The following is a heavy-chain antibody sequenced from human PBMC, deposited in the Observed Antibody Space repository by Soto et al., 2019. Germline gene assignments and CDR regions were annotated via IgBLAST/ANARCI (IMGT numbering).Heavy chain of an antibody. V-gene: IGHV1-24*01. CDR2: FDPEDGET. J-gene: IGHJ4*02. CDR3: ATDTITGTYYFDY. CDR1: GYTLTELS. D-gene: IGHD1-20*01. Sequence: VASVKVSCKVSGYTLTELSMHWVRQAPGKGLEWMGGFDPEDGETIYAQRFQGRVTMTEDTSTDTAYMELSSLRSEDTAVYYCATDTITGTYYFDYWGRGTLVTVSS.